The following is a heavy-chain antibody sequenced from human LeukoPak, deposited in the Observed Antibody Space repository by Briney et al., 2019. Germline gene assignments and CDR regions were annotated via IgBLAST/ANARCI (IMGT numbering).Heavy chain of an antibody. Sequence: PSETLSLTCTVSGGSISSSSYYWGWIRQPPGKGLGWIGTISYSGSTYYNPSLKSRVTISVDTSKNQVSLRLSSVTAADTAVYYCARGGYCTTNRCHLGGLDSWGQGTLVTVSS. CDR3: ARGGYCTTNRCHLGGLDS. J-gene: IGHJ4*02. CDR1: GGSISSSSYY. V-gene: IGHV4-39*07. D-gene: IGHD2-8*01. CDR2: ISYSGST.